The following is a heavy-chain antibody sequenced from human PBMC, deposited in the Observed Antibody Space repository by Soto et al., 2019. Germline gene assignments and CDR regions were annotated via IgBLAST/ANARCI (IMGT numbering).Heavy chain of an antibody. Sequence: GGSLRLSCAASGFTFSGYGMSWVRQAPGKGLEWVSAISASGGSTYYADSVKGRFTISRDNSKNTLYLQMNSLRAEDTAVYYCARGGEHSRGFYPHYFDYWGQGTLVTVSS. V-gene: IGHV3-23*01. J-gene: IGHJ4*02. CDR1: GFTFSGYG. CDR3: ARGGEHSRGFYPHYFDY. D-gene: IGHD3-22*01. CDR2: ISASGGST.